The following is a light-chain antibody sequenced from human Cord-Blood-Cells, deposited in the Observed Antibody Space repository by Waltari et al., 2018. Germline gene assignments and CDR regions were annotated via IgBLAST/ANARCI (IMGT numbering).Light chain of an antibody. CDR1: SLRSYY. Sequence: SSELTQDPAVSVALGQTVRITCQGDSLRSYYASWYQQKPGQAPVLVIYGKNNRPSGIPDRFSGSSSGNTASLTIPGDQAEDEADYYCNSRDSSGNHLGVFGGGTKLTVL. V-gene: IGLV3-19*01. CDR3: NSRDSSGNHLGV. J-gene: IGLJ3*02. CDR2: GKN.